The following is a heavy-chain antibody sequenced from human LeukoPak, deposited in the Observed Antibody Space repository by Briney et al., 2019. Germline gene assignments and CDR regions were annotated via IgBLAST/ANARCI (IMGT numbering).Heavy chain of an antibody. J-gene: IGHJ6*02. CDR1: GGSVSSGSYY. D-gene: IGHD1-26*01. Sequence: SETLSLTCTVSGGSVSSGSYYWSWIRQPPGKGLEWIGYIYYTGSTNYNPSLKSRVTISVDTSKNQFSLKLSSVTAADTAVYYCARLVGATWLMYYYYGMDVWGQGTTVTVSS. CDR2: IYYTGST. V-gene: IGHV4-61*01. CDR3: ARLVGATWLMYYYYGMDV.